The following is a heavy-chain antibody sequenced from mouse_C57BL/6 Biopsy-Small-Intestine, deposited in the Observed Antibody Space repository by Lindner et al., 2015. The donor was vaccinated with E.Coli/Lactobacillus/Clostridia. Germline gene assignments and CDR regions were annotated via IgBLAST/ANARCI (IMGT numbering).Heavy chain of an antibody. D-gene: IGHD4-1*02. CDR2: IRSKSNNYAT. V-gene: IGHV10-1*01. CDR1: GFSFNTYA. J-gene: IGHJ1*03. CDR3: VRPQLGGYFDV. Sequence: VQLQESGGGLVQPKGSLKLSCAASGFSFNTYAMNWVRQAPGKGLEWVARIRSKSNNYATYYADSVKDRFTISRDDSESMLYLQMNNLKTEDTAMYYCVRPQLGGYFDVWGTGTTVTVSS.